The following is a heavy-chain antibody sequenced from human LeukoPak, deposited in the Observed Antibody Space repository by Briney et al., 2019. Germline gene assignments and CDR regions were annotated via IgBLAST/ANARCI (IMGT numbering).Heavy chain of an antibody. CDR1: GFTFSGNW. J-gene: IGHJ4*02. CDR2: INPDGSHI. D-gene: IGHD2/OR15-2a*01. CDR3: AKLLGTSTTYDS. Sequence: GGSLRLSCEASGFTFSGNWMSWVRQAPGKGLEWVASINPDGSHIFYVDSVKGRFTISRDNTKSSLYLQMNSLGAEDTDMYFCAKLLGTSTTYDSWGQGTRVTVSS. V-gene: IGHV3-7*01.